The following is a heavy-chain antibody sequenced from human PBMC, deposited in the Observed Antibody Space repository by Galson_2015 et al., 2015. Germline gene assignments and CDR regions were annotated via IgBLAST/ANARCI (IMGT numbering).Heavy chain of an antibody. J-gene: IGHJ4*01. CDR2: IVVGSGNT. Sequence: SVKVSCKASGFTFTSSAVQWVRQARGQRLEWIGWIVVGSGNTNYAQKFQERVTITRDMSTSTAYMELSSLRSGDTAVYYCAADRAYSSSWYYFDYWGHGTLVTVSS. V-gene: IGHV1-58*01. D-gene: IGHD6-13*01. CDR3: AADRAYSSSWYYFDY. CDR1: GFTFTSSA.